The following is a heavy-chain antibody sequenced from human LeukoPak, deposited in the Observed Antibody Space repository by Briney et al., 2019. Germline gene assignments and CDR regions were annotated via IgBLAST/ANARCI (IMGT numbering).Heavy chain of an antibody. J-gene: IGHJ3*02. CDR3: AKDIVVVPAAGDAFDI. V-gene: IGHV3-23*01. CDR2: VSGNAGTT. CDR1: GFSFSNFA. D-gene: IGHD2-2*01. Sequence: GGSLRLSCAASGFSFSNFAMSWVRQTPGKGLECVSIVSGNAGTTYYADSVKGRFTISRDNPKNTLYLQMNSLKAEDTAVYYCAKDIVVVPAAGDAFDIWGQGTMVTVSS.